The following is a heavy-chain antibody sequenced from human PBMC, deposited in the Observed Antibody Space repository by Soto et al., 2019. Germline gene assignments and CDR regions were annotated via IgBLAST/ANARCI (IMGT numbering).Heavy chain of an antibody. V-gene: IGHV3-30*03. CDR1: GFTFSRYG. D-gene: IGHD2-2*01. CDR3: ARGEDCSSTSCHSHYYYGMDV. CDR2: ISYDGSEN. J-gene: IGHJ6*02. Sequence: QVQLVESGGGVVQPGRSQRLSCAASGFTFSRYGMHWVRQAPGKGLEWVAVISYDGSENYYADSVKGRFTISRDNSKNTLYLQMNSLRAEDTAVYYCARGEDCSSTSCHSHYYYGMDVWGQGTTVTVSS.